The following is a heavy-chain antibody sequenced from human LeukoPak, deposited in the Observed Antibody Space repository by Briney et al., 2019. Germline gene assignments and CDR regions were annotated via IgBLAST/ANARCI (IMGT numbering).Heavy chain of an antibody. Sequence: SETLSLTCTVSGGSIISGGYYWSWIRQHPGKGLEWIGYIYYSGSTYYNPSLKSRVTISVDTSKNQFSLKLSSVTAADTAVYYCASQGVTTGNDYSGQGTLVTVSS. J-gene: IGHJ4*02. CDR2: IYYSGST. CDR1: GGSIISGGYY. V-gene: IGHV4-31*03. D-gene: IGHD4-17*01. CDR3: ASQGVTTGNDY.